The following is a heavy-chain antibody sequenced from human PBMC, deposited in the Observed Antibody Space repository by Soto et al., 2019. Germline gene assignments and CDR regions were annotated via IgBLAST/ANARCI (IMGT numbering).Heavy chain of an antibody. CDR2: IIPIFGTA. J-gene: IGHJ6*02. D-gene: IGHD2-2*02. V-gene: IGHV1-69*13. CDR3: ARDHIVVVPAAILDYYGMDV. Sequence: GASVKVSCKASGGTFSSYAISWVRQAPGQGLEWMGGIIPIFGTANYAQKFQGRVTITADESTSTAYMELSSLRSEDTAVYYCARDHIVVVPAAILDYYGMDVWGQGTTVTV. CDR1: GGTFSSYA.